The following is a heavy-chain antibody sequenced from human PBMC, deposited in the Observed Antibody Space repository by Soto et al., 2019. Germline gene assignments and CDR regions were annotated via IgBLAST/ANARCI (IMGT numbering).Heavy chain of an antibody. J-gene: IGHJ4*02. D-gene: IGHD3-22*01. CDR2: IWYDGSNK. CDR1: GFTFSSYG. V-gene: IGHV3-33*01. CDR3: AREVAYDSSGYPDY. Sequence: QVQLVESGGGVVQPGRSLRLSCAASGFTFSSYGMHWVRQAPGKGLEWVAVIWYDGSNKYYADSVKGRFTISRDNSKNTLYLQMNSLRAEDTAVYYCAREVAYDSSGYPDYWGQGTLGTVSS.